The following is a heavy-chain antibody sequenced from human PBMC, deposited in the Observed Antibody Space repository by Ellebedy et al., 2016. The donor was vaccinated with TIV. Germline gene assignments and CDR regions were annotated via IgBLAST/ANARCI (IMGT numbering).Heavy chain of an antibody. Sequence: PGGSLRLSCAASGFTFSSYAMHWVRQAPGKGLEWVAVISYEGSNKFYAYSVKGRFTISRDNSKNTLYLQMNSLRAEDTAIYYGAGLGFGDSPRDNSDYWGRGTLVIVSS. CDR1: GFTFSSYA. D-gene: IGHD3-10*01. J-gene: IGHJ4*02. V-gene: IGHV3-30*01. CDR2: ISYEGSNK. CDR3: AGLGFGDSPRDNSDY.